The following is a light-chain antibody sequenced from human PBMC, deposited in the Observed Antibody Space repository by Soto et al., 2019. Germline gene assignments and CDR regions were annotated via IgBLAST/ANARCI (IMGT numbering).Light chain of an antibody. J-gene: IGKJ1*01. Sequence: EIVLTQSPATLSLFPGERATLSCLASQSVSSSYIAWYQQKPGQAPRLLIYGASTRATGVPARFSGSGSGTDFTLTISSLQSEDFAVYYCQQYNNWPPRTFGQGTKVDI. V-gene: IGKV3-15*01. CDR2: GAS. CDR3: QQYNNWPPRT. CDR1: QSVSSS.